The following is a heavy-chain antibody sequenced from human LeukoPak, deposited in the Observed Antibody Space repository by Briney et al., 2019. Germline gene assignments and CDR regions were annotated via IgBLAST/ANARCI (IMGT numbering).Heavy chain of an antibody. V-gene: IGHV3-49*03. CDR2: IRIKRYGGTT. Sequence: GGSLRLSCAASGFTFGDYAMSWFRQAPGKGLEWVSFIRIKRYGGTTEYAASVKGRFTISRDDSKSIAYLQMNSLKTEDTATYYCARDSGYTYVSFDYWGQGTLVTVSS. D-gene: IGHD5-18*01. J-gene: IGHJ4*02. CDR1: GFTFGDYA. CDR3: ARDSGYTYVSFDY.